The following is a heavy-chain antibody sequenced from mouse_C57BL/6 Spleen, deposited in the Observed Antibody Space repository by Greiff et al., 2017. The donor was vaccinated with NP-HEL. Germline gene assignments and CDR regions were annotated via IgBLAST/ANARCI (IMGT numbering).Heavy chain of an antibody. CDR1: GYTFTSYW. J-gene: IGHJ2*01. V-gene: IGHV1-55*01. Sequence: QVQLQQPGAELVKPGASVKMSCKASGYTFTSYWITWVKQRPGQGLEWIGDIYPGSGSTNYNEKFKSKATLTVDTSSSTAYMQLSSLTSEDSAVYYCARGGMGLWAKAYLDYWGQGTTLTVSS. CDR2: IYPGSGST. D-gene: IGHD1-1*02. CDR3: ARGGMGLWAKAYLDY.